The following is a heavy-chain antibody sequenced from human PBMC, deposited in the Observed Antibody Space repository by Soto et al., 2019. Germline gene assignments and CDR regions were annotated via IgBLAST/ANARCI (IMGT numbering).Heavy chain of an antibody. CDR3: VRDVSVSSGSFGGY. Sequence: QVQLVQSGAEVKKPGASVRVSCKASGYTFDSYGLNWVRQAPGQGLEWMGWISTHTGNTDYPQRCQGRDTMTTDKSTSTAFLDLRSLTSDDTAVYYCVRDVSVSSGSFGGYWGQGTLVSVSS. CDR2: ISTHTGNT. J-gene: IGHJ4*02. D-gene: IGHD3-10*01. CDR1: GYTFDSYG. V-gene: IGHV1-18*01.